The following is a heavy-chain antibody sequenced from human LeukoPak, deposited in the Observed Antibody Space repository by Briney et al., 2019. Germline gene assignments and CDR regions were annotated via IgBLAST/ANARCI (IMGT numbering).Heavy chain of an antibody. V-gene: IGHV3-30*02. CDR2: IRYDGSNK. J-gene: IGHJ4*02. Sequence: TGGSLRLSRAASGFTFSSYGMHWVRQAPGKGLEWVAFIRYDGSNKYYADSVKGRFTISRDNSKNTLYLQMNSLRAEDTAVYYCAKAPLEHCSGGTCYPLDYWGQGTLVTVSS. D-gene: IGHD2-15*01. CDR3: AKAPLEHCSGGTCYPLDY. CDR1: GFTFSSYG.